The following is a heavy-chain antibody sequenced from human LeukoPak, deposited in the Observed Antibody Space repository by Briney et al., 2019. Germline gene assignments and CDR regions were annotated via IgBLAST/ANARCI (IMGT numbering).Heavy chain of an antibody. CDR3: VRVGRYGIDV. Sequence: PGGSLRLSCAASGFTFSGHYMDWVRQAPGKGLEWVGRTRNKANSYTPDYAASVKGRFTISRDDSKKSLYLQMNSLKTEDTAVYYCVRVGRYGIDVWGQGTTVTVSS. CDR2: TRNKANSYTP. V-gene: IGHV3-72*01. J-gene: IGHJ6*02. CDR1: GFTFSGHY.